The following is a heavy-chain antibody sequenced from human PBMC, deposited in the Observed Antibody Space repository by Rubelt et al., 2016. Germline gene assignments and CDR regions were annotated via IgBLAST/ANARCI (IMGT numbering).Heavy chain of an antibody. J-gene: IGHJ6*02. D-gene: IGHD4-23*01. CDR1: SSYG. V-gene: IGHV3-21*01. CDR3: ARDHRWKSYHYGMDV. CDR2: ISSSSSYI. Sequence: SSYGMHWVRQAPGKGLEWVSSISSSSSYIYYADSVKGRFTISRDNAKNSLHLQMNSLRAEDTAVYYCARDHRWKSYHYGMDVWGQGTTVTVSS.